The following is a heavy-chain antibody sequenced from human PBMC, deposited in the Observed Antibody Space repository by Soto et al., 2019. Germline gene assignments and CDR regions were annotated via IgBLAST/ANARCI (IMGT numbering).Heavy chain of an antibody. V-gene: IGHV3-30-3*01. Sequence: GGSLRLSCAASGFTFSSYAMHWVRQAPGKGLEWVAVISYDGSNKYYADSVKGRFTISRDTSKNTLYLQMNSLRAEDTAVYYFARDLGFGELFPVMDVWGQGTTVTV. D-gene: IGHD3-10*01. CDR3: ARDLGFGELFPVMDV. CDR1: GFTFSSYA. J-gene: IGHJ6*02. CDR2: ISYDGSNK.